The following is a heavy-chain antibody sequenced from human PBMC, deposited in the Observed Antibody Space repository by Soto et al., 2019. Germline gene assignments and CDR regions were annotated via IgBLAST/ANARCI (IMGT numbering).Heavy chain of an antibody. Sequence: EVQLVESGGGLVKPGGSLRLSCAASGFIFSTYSMNWVRQAPGKGLEWVSFISSSSNTIYYADSVRGRFTISRDNAKNSLYLQMNSLRDEDTALYYFARDYAPTYYYYAMDVWGQGTTVTVSS. V-gene: IGHV3-48*02. D-gene: IGHD3-16*01. CDR3: ARDYAPTYYYYAMDV. J-gene: IGHJ6*02. CDR1: GFIFSTYS. CDR2: ISSSSNTI.